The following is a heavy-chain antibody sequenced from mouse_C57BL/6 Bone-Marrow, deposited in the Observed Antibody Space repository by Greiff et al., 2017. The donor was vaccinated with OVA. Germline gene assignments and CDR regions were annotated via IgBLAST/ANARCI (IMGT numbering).Heavy chain of an antibody. CDR3: ARGEWLNWYFDV. CDR2: IYIGNGYT. CDR1: GYTFTSYG. J-gene: IGHJ1*03. Sequence: MVGPGSSVKMSCKTSGYTFTSYGINWVKQRPGQGLEWIGYIYIGNGYTEYNEKFKGKATLTSDTSSSTAYMQLSSLTSEDSAIYFCARGEWLNWYFDVWGTGTTVTVSS. D-gene: IGHD2-2*01. V-gene: IGHV1-58*01.